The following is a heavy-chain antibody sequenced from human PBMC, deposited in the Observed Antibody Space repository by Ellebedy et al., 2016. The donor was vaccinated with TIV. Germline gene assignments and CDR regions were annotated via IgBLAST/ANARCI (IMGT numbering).Heavy chain of an antibody. CDR3: TTGGSGRVS. CDR1: GFTFSNAW. Sequence: GESLKISCAASGFTFSNAWMNWVRQAPGKGLEWVGRIRSKTDGGTIDYAAPVKGRFTISRDDSKNTLYVQMNSLKTEDTTVYYCTTGGSGRVSWGQGTLVTVSS. V-gene: IGHV3-15*07. J-gene: IGHJ5*02. CDR2: IRSKTDGGTI. D-gene: IGHD3-10*01.